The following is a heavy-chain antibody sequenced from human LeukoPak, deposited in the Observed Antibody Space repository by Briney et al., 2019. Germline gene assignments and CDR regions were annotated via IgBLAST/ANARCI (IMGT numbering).Heavy chain of an antibody. CDR3: ARVSNDYGDYHVIDYFDY. D-gene: IGHD4-17*01. CDR1: EYTFTSYD. J-gene: IGHJ4*02. CDR2: MNPNSGNT. Sequence: ASVKVSRKASEYTFTSYDINWVRQATGQGLEWMGWMNPNSGNTGYAQKFQGRVTMTRNTSISTAYMELSSLRSEDTAVYYCARVSNDYGDYHVIDYFDYWGQGTLVTVSS. V-gene: IGHV1-8*01.